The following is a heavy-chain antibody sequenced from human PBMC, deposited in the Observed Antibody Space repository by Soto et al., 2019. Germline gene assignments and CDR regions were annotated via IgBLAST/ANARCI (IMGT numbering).Heavy chain of an antibody. V-gene: IGHV3-30*18. D-gene: IGHD3-3*01. CDR2: ISYDGSNK. J-gene: IGHJ6*02. CDR1: GFTFSSYG. CDR3: AKDLRYYVFWRGYPHFSVYYYGMDV. Sequence: GGSLRLSCAASGFTFSSYGMHWVRQAPGKGLEWVAVISYDGSNKYYADSVKGRFTISRDNSKNTLYLQMNSLRAEDTAVYYCAKDLRYYVFWRGYPHFSVYYYGMDVWGQGTTVTVPS.